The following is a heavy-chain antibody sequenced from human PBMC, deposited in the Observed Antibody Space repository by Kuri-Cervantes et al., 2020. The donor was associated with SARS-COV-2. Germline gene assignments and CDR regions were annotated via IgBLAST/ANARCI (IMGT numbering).Heavy chain of an antibody. Sequence: GGSLRLSCAASGFTFSSYDIHWVRQATGKGLEWVSAIGTAGDTYYPGSVKGRFTISRENAKNSLYLQMNSLRAGDTAVYYCAREAVDGSNWFDPWGQGTLVTVSS. J-gene: IGHJ5*02. CDR1: GFTFSSYD. V-gene: IGHV3-13*04. D-gene: IGHD6-19*01. CDR2: IGTAGDT. CDR3: AREAVDGSNWFDP.